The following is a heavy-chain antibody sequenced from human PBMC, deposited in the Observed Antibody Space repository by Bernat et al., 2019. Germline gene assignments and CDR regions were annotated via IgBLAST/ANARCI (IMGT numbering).Heavy chain of an antibody. D-gene: IGHD1-14*01. CDR1: GGSISSYY. V-gene: IGHV4-59*01. CDR2: IYYSGST. J-gene: IGHJ3*02. Sequence: QVQLQELGPGLVKPSETLSLTCTVSGGSISSYYWSWIRQPPGKGLEWIGYIYYSGSTNYNPSLKSRVTISVDTSKNQFSLKLSSVTAADTAVYYCARDTGPGGAFDIWGQGTMVTVSS. CDR3: ARDTGPGGAFDI.